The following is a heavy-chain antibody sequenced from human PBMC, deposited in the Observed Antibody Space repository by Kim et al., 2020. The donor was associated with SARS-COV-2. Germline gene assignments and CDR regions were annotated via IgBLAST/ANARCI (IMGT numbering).Heavy chain of an antibody. D-gene: IGHD1-1*01. CDR1: GYTFTNYA. CDR2: INSVNGNT. Sequence: ASVKVSCKASGYTFTNYAMHWVRQAPGQRLEWMGWINSVNGNTKYSQKFQGRVTITRDTSASTAYMELSSLRSEDTAVYYCARTSDNWYNWFDTWGQGTLVTVSS. V-gene: IGHV1-3*01. CDR3: ARTSDNWYNWFDT. J-gene: IGHJ5*02.